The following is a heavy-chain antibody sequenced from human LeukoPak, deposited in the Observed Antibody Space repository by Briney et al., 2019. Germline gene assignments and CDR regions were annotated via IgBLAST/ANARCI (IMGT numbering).Heavy chain of an antibody. D-gene: IGHD1-1*01. CDR2: IHYSGST. V-gene: IGHV4-39*01. Sequence: PSETLSLTCGVSGGSINTNTFFWGWIRQPPGKGLEWIGSIHYSGSTYYNPSLKSRVTISVDTSKNQFSLKLSSVTAADTAVYYCARHGRINWNDAVHAFDIWGQGTMVTVSS. CDR1: GGSINTNTFF. CDR3: ARHGRINWNDAVHAFDI. J-gene: IGHJ3*02.